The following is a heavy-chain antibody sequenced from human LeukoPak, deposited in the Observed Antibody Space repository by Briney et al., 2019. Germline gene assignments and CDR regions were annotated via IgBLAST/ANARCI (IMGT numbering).Heavy chain of an antibody. V-gene: IGHV2-70*01. Sequence: ESGPTLVNPTRTLTLTCTFSGFSLSTSGTCVSWIRQPPGKALEWLALIDWDDGKYYSISLKTRLTISKDTSKNRVVLTTANMDSVDTATYYCARMAHSRYGSGSYYCDYWGQGTLVTVSS. CDR3: ARMAHSRYGSGSYYCDY. J-gene: IGHJ4*02. D-gene: IGHD3-10*01. CDR1: GFSLSTSGTC. CDR2: IDWDDGK.